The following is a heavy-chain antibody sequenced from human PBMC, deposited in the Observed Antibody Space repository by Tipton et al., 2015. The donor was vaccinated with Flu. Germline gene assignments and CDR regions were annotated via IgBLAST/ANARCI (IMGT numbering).Heavy chain of an antibody. CDR3: ARGPLPDSNWYNGMDV. D-gene: IGHD6-13*01. V-gene: IGHV3-33*01. CDR1: GFTFSSYA. J-gene: IGHJ6*02. Sequence: SLRLSCAASGFTFSSYAMHWVRQAPGKGLEWVAGIWYDGSNKYYADSVKGRFTISRDNAKNSLYLQMNSLRVGDTAVYYCARGPLPDSNWYNGMDVWGQGTTVTVSS. CDR2: IWYDGSNK.